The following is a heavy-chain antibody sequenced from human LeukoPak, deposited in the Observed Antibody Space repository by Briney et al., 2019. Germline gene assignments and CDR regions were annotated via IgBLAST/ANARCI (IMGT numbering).Heavy chain of an antibody. Sequence: PGGSLRLSCAASGFSFSGAWMSWVRQAPGKGLEWVGRIKSKTDVGTTEYTATVRGRFTISRDDSKDTLYLQMNSLKTDDTAVYYCTADNVYGYVFHRGWGQGTLVTVSS. CDR3: TADNVYGYVFHRG. CDR2: IKSKTDVGTT. D-gene: IGHD5-18*01. V-gene: IGHV3-15*01. J-gene: IGHJ4*02. CDR1: GFSFSGAW.